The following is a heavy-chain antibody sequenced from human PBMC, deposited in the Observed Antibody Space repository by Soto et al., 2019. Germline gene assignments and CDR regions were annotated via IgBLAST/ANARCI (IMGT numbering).Heavy chain of an antibody. J-gene: IGHJ4*02. V-gene: IGHV3-23*01. Sequence: EVQLLESGGGLVQPGGSLRLSCAASGFTFSSYAMSWVRQAPGKGLEWVSAISGSGGSTYYADSVKGRFTISRDNSKNTLYLQMNSLRAEHTAVYYGAKLGGWGRGGVASNWGQGTLVTVSS. CDR1: GFTFSSYA. D-gene: IGHD3-16*01. CDR3: AKLGGWGRGGVASN. CDR2: ISGSGGST.